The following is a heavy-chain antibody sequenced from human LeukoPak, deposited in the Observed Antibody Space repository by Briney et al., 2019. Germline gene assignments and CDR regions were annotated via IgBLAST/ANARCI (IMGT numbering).Heavy chain of an antibody. CDR2: ISSSGSTI. CDR3: ARGFPPTTDPYFDY. Sequence: PGRSLRLSCTASGFTFGDYAMSWFRQAPGKGLEWVSYISSSGSTIYYADSVKGRFTISRDNAKNSLYLQMNSLRAEDTAVYYCARGFPPTTDPYFDYWGQGTLVTVSS. J-gene: IGHJ4*02. V-gene: IGHV3-48*03. CDR1: GFTFGDYA. D-gene: IGHD1-14*01.